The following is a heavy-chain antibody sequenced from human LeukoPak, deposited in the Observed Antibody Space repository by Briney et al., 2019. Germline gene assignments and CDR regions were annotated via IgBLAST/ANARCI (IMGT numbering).Heavy chain of an antibody. CDR3: ARDFAGDDYGDYIGWFDP. CDR1: GFTFSSYS. Sequence: GGSLRLSCAASGFTFSSYSMNWVRQAPGKGLEWVSSISSSSSYIYYADSVKGRFTISRDNAKNSLYLQMNSLRAEDTAVYYCARDFAGDDYGDYIGWFDPWGQGTPVTVSS. D-gene: IGHD4-17*01. J-gene: IGHJ5*02. V-gene: IGHV3-21*01. CDR2: ISSSSSYI.